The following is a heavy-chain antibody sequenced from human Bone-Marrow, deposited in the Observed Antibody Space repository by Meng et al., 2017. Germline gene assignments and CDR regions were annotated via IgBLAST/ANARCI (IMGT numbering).Heavy chain of an antibody. D-gene: IGHD6-13*01. CDR2: ISYDGSNK. CDR3: ARDLSIAAAGTVGN. V-gene: IGHV3-30*04. J-gene: IGHJ4*03. Sequence: CAAPGFTFSSYAMHWVRQAPGKGLEWVAVISYDGSNKYYADPVKCRFTITRDNSKNTLYLQMNSLRAEDTDVYYCARDLSIAAAGTVGNWGDGTQVTVSS. CDR1: GFTFSSYA.